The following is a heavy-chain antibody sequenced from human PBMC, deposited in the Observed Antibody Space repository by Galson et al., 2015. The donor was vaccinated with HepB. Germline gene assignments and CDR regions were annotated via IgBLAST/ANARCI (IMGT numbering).Heavy chain of an antibody. V-gene: IGHV6-1*01. CDR3: ARVGYYYDSSGSDAFDI. J-gene: IGHJ3*02. CDR1: GDSVSSNSAA. D-gene: IGHD3-22*01. CDR2: TYYRSKWYN. Sequence: CAISGDSVSSNSAAWNWIRQSPSRGLEWLGRTYYRSKWYNDYAVSVESRITINPDTSKNQFSLQLNSVTPEDTAVYYCARVGYYYDSSGSDAFDIWGQGTMVTVSS.